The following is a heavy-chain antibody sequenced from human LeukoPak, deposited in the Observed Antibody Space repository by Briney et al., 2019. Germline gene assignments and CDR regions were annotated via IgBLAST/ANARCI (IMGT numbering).Heavy chain of an antibody. D-gene: IGHD6-19*01. CDR3: ARESVTVAQYYYYYYMDV. V-gene: IGHV4-4*07. Sequence: SETLSLTCTVSGGSISSYYWSWIRQPAGKGLEWIGRIYTSGSTNYNPSLKSRVTVSVDTSKNQFSLKLSSVTAADTAIYYCARESVTVAQYYYYYYMDVWGKGTTVTISS. CDR1: GGSISSYY. J-gene: IGHJ6*03. CDR2: IYTSGST.